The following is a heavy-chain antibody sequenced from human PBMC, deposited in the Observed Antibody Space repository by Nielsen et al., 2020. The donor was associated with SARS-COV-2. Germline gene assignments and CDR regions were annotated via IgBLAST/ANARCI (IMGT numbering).Heavy chain of an antibody. D-gene: IGHD2-21*02. Sequence: GESLKISCTASGFTFGDYAMSWFRQAPGKGLEWVGFIRSKAYGGTTEYAASVKGRFTISRDDSKSIAYLQMNSLKTEDTAVYYCTRGFGDWDFDYWGQGTLVTVSS. CDR2: IRSKAYGGTT. CDR1: GFTFGDYA. J-gene: IGHJ4*02. V-gene: IGHV3-49*03. CDR3: TRGFGDWDFDY.